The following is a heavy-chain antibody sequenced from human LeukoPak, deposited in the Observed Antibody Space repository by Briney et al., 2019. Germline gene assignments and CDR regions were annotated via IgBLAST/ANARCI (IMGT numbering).Heavy chain of an antibody. V-gene: IGHV4-4*07. CDR2: IYTGGTT. CDR3: ARQRGYNYGYFDY. CDR1: GDSFSSHH. J-gene: IGHJ4*02. D-gene: IGHD5-18*01. Sequence: SETLSLTCTVSGDSFSSHHWTWIRQPAGKGLNWIGRIYTGGTTNYNPSLKSRVSMSIDTSKNQFSLKLGSVTAADTAVYYCARQRGYNYGYFDYWGQGTLVTVSS.